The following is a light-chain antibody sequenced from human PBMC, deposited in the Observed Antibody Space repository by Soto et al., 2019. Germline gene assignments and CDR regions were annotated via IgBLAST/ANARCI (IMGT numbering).Light chain of an antibody. V-gene: IGKV3-15*01. CDR2: GAS. CDR3: QQYNNLSLFYT. J-gene: IGKJ2*01. CDR1: QSVSSN. Sequence: EIVMTQSPATLSVSPGERATLSRRASQSVSSNLAWYQQKPGQAPRLLIYGASTRATGIPARFSGSGSGTEFTLTISSLQSEDFAVYYCQQYNNLSLFYTFGLGTHLEI.